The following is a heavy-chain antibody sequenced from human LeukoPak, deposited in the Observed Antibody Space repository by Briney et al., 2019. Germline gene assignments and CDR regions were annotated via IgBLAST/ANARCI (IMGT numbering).Heavy chain of an antibody. Sequence: PGGSLRLSCAASGFTFSSYSMNWVRQAPGKGLEWVSSISSSSSYIYYADSVKGRFTISRDNAKNSLYLQMNSLRAEDTAVYYCARRGIAVAADDYWGQGTLVTVSS. V-gene: IGHV3-21*01. CDR2: ISSSSSYI. CDR1: GFTFSSYS. CDR3: ARRGIAVAADDY. D-gene: IGHD6-19*01. J-gene: IGHJ4*02.